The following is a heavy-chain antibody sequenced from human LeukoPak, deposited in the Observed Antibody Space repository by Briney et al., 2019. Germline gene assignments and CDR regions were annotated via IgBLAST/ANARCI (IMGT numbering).Heavy chain of an antibody. Sequence: PGGSLSLSCAASGFTFGRYWMHWVRQAPGKGLVWVSGINSDGSSTSYADSVKGRFTISRDNAKNTLYVQMNSLRAEDTAVYYCTTNRIGGFDYWGQGTLVTVSS. J-gene: IGHJ4*02. V-gene: IGHV3-74*01. D-gene: IGHD3-3*01. CDR2: INSDGSST. CDR3: TTNRIGGFDY. CDR1: GFTFGRYW.